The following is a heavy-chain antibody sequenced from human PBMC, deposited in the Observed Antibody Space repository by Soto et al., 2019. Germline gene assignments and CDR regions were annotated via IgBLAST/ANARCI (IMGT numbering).Heavy chain of an antibody. CDR3: ARGDSAMGNHYYYGMDG. Sequence: SETLSLTCTGSGGSISSYYWSWIRQPPGKGLEWIGYIYYSGSTNYNPSLKSRVTISVDTSKNQFSLKLSSVTAADTAVYYCARGDSAMGNHYYYGMDGSGQGTTV. CDR2: IYYSGST. V-gene: IGHV4-59*01. D-gene: IGHD2-2*01. CDR1: GGSISSYY. J-gene: IGHJ6*01.